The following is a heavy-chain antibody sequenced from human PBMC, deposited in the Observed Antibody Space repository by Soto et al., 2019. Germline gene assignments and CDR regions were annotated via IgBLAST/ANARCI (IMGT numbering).Heavy chain of an antibody. CDR3: ARQGGEYNTISDY. Sequence: PGESLKIACKGSVYTFSKYWIGWVRQTPGKGLEWMGMIYPGDSDARYSPSFEGQVTFSVDKSINTAYLQWNSLKASDTAMYYCARQGGEYNTISDYWGQGTLVTVSS. J-gene: IGHJ4*02. V-gene: IGHV5-51*01. CDR1: VYTFSKYW. D-gene: IGHD3-10*01. CDR2: IYPGDSDA.